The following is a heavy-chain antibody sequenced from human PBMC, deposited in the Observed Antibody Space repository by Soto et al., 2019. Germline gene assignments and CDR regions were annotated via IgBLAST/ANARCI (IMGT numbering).Heavy chain of an antibody. V-gene: IGHV4-34*01. CDR1: GGSFSGYY. CDR2: INHSGST. J-gene: IGHJ6*02. D-gene: IGHD2-8*01. CDR3: NAGSYYYYGMDV. Sequence: SETLSLTCAVYGGSFSGYYWSWIRQPPGKGLEWIGEINHSGSTNYNPSLKSRVTISVDTSKNQFSLKLSSVTAADTAVYYCNAGSYYYYGMDVWGQGTTVTVS.